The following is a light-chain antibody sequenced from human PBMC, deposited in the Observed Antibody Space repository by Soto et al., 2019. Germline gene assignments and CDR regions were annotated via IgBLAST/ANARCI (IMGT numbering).Light chain of an antibody. Sequence: EIVLTQSPGTLSLSPGKRGTLSCRASQSVSSNNLAWYQQKPGQAPRLLIYGASSRATGIPDRFSGSGSGTDFTLTISRLEPEDFAVYYCQQYGSSPTFGQGTKVDIK. V-gene: IGKV3-20*01. J-gene: IGKJ1*01. CDR2: GAS. CDR1: QSVSSNN. CDR3: QQYGSSPT.